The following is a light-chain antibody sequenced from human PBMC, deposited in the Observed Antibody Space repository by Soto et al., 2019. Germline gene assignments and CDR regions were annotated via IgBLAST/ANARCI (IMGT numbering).Light chain of an antibody. Sequence: DIQMTQSPSSLSASVEDRVIITCRASQSISNHLNWYQQKPGKAPKLLIYAASSLQSGVPSRFSGSGSETDFTLTISSLQPEDFATYSCQQSYSTTWTFGQGTKVEIK. CDR2: AAS. J-gene: IGKJ1*01. CDR3: QQSYSTTWT. V-gene: IGKV1-39*01. CDR1: QSISNH.